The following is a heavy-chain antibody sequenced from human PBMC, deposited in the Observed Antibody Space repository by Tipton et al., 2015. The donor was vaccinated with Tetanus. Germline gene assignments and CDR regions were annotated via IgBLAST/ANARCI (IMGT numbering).Heavy chain of an antibody. CDR3: ARYGKGYCSGGDCYSDGFDI. V-gene: IGHV4-39*07. Sequence: TLSLTCSVFGVSISDTSFYWAWIRQPPGKGLEWIGSIYDSGSIYYNPSLKSRVTISVDTSKIQFSLKLSSVTAADTAVYYCARYGKGYCSGGDCYSDGFDIWGQGTMVTVSS. D-gene: IGHD2-15*01. CDR1: GVSISDTSFY. J-gene: IGHJ3*02. CDR2: IYDSGSI.